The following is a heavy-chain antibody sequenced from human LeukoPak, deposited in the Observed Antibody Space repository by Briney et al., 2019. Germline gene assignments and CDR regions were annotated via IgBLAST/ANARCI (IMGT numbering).Heavy chain of an antibody. J-gene: IGHJ4*02. CDR3: AKPPYDSSGYYQSTFDY. D-gene: IGHD3-22*01. V-gene: IGHV3-30*18. CDR1: GFTFSSYA. CDR2: IAYDGSNQ. Sequence: PGGSLRLSCAASGFTFSSYAMHWVRQAPGKGLEWVAVIAYDGSNQFYADSVKGRFTISRDNSKNTLYLQMNSLRAEDTAVYYCAKPPYDSSGYYQSTFDYWGQGTLVTVSS.